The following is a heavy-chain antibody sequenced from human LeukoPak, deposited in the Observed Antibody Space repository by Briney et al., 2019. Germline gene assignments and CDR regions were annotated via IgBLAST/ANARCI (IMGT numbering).Heavy chain of an antibody. D-gene: IGHD5-12*01. V-gene: IGHV3-23*01. J-gene: IGHJ5*02. CDR3: AKDGRYSGYDFAES. CDR1: GFTFSNYA. Sequence: SGGSLRLSCAASGFTFSNYAMTWVRQAPGKGLEWVSVISGSGSNTDYADSVKGRFTISRDNSKNTLSLQMNNLRAEDTAIYYCAKDGRYSGYDFAESWGQGTLVTVSS. CDR2: ISGSGSNT.